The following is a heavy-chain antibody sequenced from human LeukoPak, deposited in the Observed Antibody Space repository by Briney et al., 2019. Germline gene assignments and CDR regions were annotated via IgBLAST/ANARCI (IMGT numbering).Heavy chain of an antibody. CDR3: ARARDVWGSYRLFDY. CDR1: GGSISSSSYY. V-gene: IGHV4-39*07. Sequence: KPSETLSLTFTVSGGSISSSSYYWGWIRQPPGKGLEWIGSIYYSGSTYYNPSLKSRVTISVDTSKNQFSLKLSSVTAADTAVYYCARARDVWGSYRLFDYWGQGTLVTVSS. CDR2: IYYSGST. D-gene: IGHD3-16*02. J-gene: IGHJ4*02.